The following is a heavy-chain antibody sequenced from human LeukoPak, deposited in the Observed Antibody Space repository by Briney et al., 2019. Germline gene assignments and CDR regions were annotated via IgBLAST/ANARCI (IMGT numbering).Heavy chain of an antibody. CDR3: ARDKGGSSSLDY. D-gene: IGHD6-13*01. V-gene: IGHV4-4*07. CDR2: IYSTGST. Sequence: SETVSLTCSVYSGSIRSYYWNWIRQPAEQGLEWIGRIYSTGSTNYNPSLKSRVTMSIDTSKKQFSLKVNSVTAADTAVYYCARDKGGSSSLDYWGQGTLVTVSS. J-gene: IGHJ4*02. CDR1: SGSIRSYY.